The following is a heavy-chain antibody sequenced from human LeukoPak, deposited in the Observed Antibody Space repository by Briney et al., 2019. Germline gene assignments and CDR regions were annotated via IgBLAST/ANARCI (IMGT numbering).Heavy chain of an antibody. V-gene: IGHV4-39*01. Sequence: WVRQAPGKGLEWIGSIYYSGSTYYNPSLKSRVTISVDTSKNQFSLKLSSVTAADTAVYYCAMPLRYCSGGSCYRSPDAFDIWGQGTMVTVSS. D-gene: IGHD2-15*01. CDR3: AMPLRYCSGGSCYRSPDAFDI. CDR2: IYYSGST. J-gene: IGHJ3*02.